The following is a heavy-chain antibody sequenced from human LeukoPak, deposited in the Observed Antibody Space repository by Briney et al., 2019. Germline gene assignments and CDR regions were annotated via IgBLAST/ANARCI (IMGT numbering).Heavy chain of an antibody. Sequence: GGSLRLACAASAPRVAVYAMHWVRPADREGLEWVAGIIRMVGNPTYGGSGKGRVTISRDNAKNSLYLQMNSLGAEDTALYYCAKDFGSGSYGRTAGSSMFDYWGQGTLVSVSS. J-gene: IGHJ4*02. CDR1: APRVAVYA. CDR3: AKDFGSGSYGRTAGSSMFDY. CDR2: IIRMVGNP. D-gene: IGHD3-10*01. V-gene: IGHV3-9*01.